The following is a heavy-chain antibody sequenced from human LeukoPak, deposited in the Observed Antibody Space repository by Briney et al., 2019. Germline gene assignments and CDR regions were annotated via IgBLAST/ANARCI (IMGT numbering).Heavy chain of an antibody. D-gene: IGHD3-9*01. CDR1: GGSISSYY. J-gene: IGHJ5*02. CDR2: IYYSGST. CDR3: ARVYKLRYFDGFDP. V-gene: IGHV4-59*01. Sequence: SETLSLTCTVSGGSISSYYWSWIRQPPGKGLEWIGYIYYSGSTNYNPSLKSRVTISVDTSKNQFSLKLSSVTAADTAVYYCARVYKLRYFDGFDPWGQGTLVTVPS.